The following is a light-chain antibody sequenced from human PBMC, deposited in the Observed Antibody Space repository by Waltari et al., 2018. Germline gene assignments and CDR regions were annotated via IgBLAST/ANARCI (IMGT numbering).Light chain of an antibody. CDR1: QSVSNG. Sequence: DIQMTESPSTLPASVGDRVTITCRASQSVSNGLAWYQQKPGKAPNLLIYKASSLESGVPSRFSGSGSGTEFTLTISSLQPDDFATYYCQQYNDDPRTFGQGTEVEFK. J-gene: IGKJ1*01. V-gene: IGKV1-5*03. CDR3: QQYNDDPRT. CDR2: KAS.